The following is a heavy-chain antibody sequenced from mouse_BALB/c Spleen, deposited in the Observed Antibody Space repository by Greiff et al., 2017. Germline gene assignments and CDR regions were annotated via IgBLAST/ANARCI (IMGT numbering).Heavy chain of an antibody. CDR3: ARAGPYAMDN. Sequence: VMLVESGPGLVAPSQSLSITCTVPGFSLTGHGVNWVRQPPGKGLEWLGMIWGDGSTDDNSALKTRLSISKDNSNSQVFLKMNSLQTDETARYYCARAGPYAMDNGGQGTSVTVTS. V-gene: IGHV2-6-7*01. CDR2: IWGDGST. J-gene: IGHJ4*01. CDR1: GFSLTGHG.